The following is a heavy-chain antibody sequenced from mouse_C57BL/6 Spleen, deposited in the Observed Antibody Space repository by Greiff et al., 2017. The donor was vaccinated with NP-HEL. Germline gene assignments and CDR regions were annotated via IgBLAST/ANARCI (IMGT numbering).Heavy chain of an antibody. J-gene: IGHJ3*01. Sequence: QVQLQQSGPGLVQPSQCLSITCTVSGFSLTSYGVHWVRQSPGKGLEWLGVIWSGGSTDYNAAFISRLSISKDNSKSQVFFKMNSLQADDTAIYYCASGSTMVTTGAWFAYWGQGTLVTVSA. CDR1: GFSLTSYG. CDR2: IWSGGST. CDR3: ASGSTMVTTGAWFAY. D-gene: IGHD2-2*01. V-gene: IGHV2-2*01.